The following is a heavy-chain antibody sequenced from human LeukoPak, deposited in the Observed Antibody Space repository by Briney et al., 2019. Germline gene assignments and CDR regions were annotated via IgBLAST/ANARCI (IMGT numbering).Heavy chain of an antibody. J-gene: IGHJ6*04. Sequence: GGSLRLSCAASGFTFSNYAMSWVRQAPGKGLEWVSGIRGNGGGTLYADSVKGRFTISRDNSKTTLSLQMNSLRAEDTAVYYCAKSMATVTRGYYYYGMDVWGKGTTVTVSS. CDR3: AKSMATVTRGYYYYGMDV. CDR2: IRGNGGGT. V-gene: IGHV3-23*01. CDR1: GFTFSNYA. D-gene: IGHD4-17*01.